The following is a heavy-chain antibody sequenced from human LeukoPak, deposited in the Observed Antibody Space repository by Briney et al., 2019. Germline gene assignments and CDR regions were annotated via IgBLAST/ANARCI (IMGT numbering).Heavy chain of an antibody. J-gene: IGHJ4*02. D-gene: IGHD1-1*01. CDR1: GFTFSSYW. CDR3: ARDNPLDDLPAGDY. Sequence: AGGSLRLSCAASGFTFSSYWMSWVRQAPGKGLEWVANIKQDGSEKYYVDSVKGRFTISRDNAKNSLYLQMNSLRAEDTAVYYCARDNPLDDLPAGDYWGQGTLVTVSS. CDR2: IKQDGSEK. V-gene: IGHV3-7*01.